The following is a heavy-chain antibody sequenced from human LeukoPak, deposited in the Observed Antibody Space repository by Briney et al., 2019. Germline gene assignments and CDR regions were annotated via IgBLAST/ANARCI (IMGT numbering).Heavy chain of an antibody. CDR1: GRSISSSSYY. V-gene: IGHV4-39*01. CDR2: IYYSGST. J-gene: IGHJ4*02. Sequence: SETLSLTCTVSGRSISSSSYYWGWIRQPPGKGLEWIGSIYYSGSTYYNPSLKSRVTISVDTSKNQFSLKLSSVTAADTAVYYCARHYGDFWSGYYSTLFDYWGQGTLVTVSS. CDR3: ARHYGDFWSGYYSTLFDY. D-gene: IGHD3-3*01.